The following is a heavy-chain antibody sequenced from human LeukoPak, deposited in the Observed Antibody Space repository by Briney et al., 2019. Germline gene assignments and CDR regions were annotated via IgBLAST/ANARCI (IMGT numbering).Heavy chain of an antibody. D-gene: IGHD6-6*01. V-gene: IGHV1-8*01. J-gene: IGHJ5*02. CDR2: MNPNSGNT. CDR3: ARRGRIAARPTNENWFDP. CDR1: GYTFTSYD. Sequence: GASVKVSCKASGYTFTSYDINWVRQATGQGLEWMGWMNPNSGNTGYAQKFQGRATMTRNTSISTAYMELSSLRSEDTAVYYCARRGRIAARPTNENWFDPWGQGTLVTVSS.